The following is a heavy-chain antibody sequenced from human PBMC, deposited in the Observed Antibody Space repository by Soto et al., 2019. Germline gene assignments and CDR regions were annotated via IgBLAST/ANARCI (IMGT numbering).Heavy chain of an antibody. D-gene: IGHD2-15*01. CDR2: ISYDGSNK. Sequence: QVQLVESGEGVVQPGRYLRLSCAASGFTFSSYAMHWVREAPGKGLEWVAVISYDGSNKYYADSVKGRFTISRDNSKNTLYLQMNSLRAEDTAVYYCARVPSSSGRAHFDYWGQGTLVTVSS. CDR1: GFTFSSYA. CDR3: ARVPSSSGRAHFDY. V-gene: IGHV3-30-3*01. J-gene: IGHJ4*02.